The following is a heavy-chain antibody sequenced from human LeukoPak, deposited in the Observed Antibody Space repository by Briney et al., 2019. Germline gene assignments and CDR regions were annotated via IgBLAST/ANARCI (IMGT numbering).Heavy chain of an antibody. Sequence: SETLSLTCAVSGYSISSGYHWGWIRQPPGKGLEWIGTIYHSGSTYYNPSLKSRVTISVDTSKNQFSLKLSSVTAADTAVYYCARAGGYSGSYYEFDYWGQGTLVTVSS. J-gene: IGHJ4*02. CDR2: IYHSGST. CDR1: GYSISSGYH. CDR3: ARAGGYSGSYYEFDY. D-gene: IGHD1-26*01. V-gene: IGHV4-38-2*01.